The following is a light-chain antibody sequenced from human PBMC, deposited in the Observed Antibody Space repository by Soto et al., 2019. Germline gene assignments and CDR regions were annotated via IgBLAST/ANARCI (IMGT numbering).Light chain of an antibody. Sequence: DIQMTQSPSSLSASVGDRVTITCRSSQTISTYLHWFQQKPGKAPRLLIDAASNLQSGVPSRFSGSGSGTDFTLTISSLQPEDFGTYVCQQTYSNFVSFGGGTKVEMK. CDR2: AAS. V-gene: IGKV1-39*01. CDR3: QQTYSNFVS. J-gene: IGKJ4*01. CDR1: QTISTY.